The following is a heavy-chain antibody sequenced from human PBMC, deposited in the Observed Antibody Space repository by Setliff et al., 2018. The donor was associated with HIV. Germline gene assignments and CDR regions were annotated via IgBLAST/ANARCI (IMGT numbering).Heavy chain of an antibody. D-gene: IGHD1-26*01. V-gene: IGHV3-48*04. J-gene: IGHJ4*02. CDR1: GFTFSEYS. CDR2: ISGSSSTI. Sequence: PGGSLRLSCAASGFTFSEYSMNWVRQAPGKGLEWVSYISGSSSTIYYADSVKGRFTISRDNAKNSLYLQMNSLRAEDTAVYYCARDDGRSLFLDYWGQGTLVTVSS. CDR3: ARDDGRSLFLDY.